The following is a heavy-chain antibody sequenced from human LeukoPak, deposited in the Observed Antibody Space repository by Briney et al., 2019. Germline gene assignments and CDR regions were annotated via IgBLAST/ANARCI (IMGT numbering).Heavy chain of an antibody. J-gene: IGHJ3*02. CDR3: ARDRGYSYGWGSAFDI. CDR2: INHSGST. CDR1: GGSFSGYY. Sequence: PSETLSLTCAVNGGSFSGYYWSWIRQPPGKGLEWIGEINHSGSTNYNPSLKSRVTISVDTSKNQFSLKLSSVTAADTAVYYCARDRGYSYGWGSAFDIWGQGTMVTVSS. V-gene: IGHV4-34*01. D-gene: IGHD5-18*01.